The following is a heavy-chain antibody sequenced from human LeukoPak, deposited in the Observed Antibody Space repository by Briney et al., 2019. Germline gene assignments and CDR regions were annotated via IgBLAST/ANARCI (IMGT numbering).Heavy chain of an antibody. CDR1: GFTFSSYW. CDR2: IKQDGSEK. D-gene: IGHD3-10*01. V-gene: IGHV3-7*03. Sequence: GGSLRLSCAASGFTFSSYWMSWVRQAPGKGREWVANIKQDGSEKYYVDSVKGRFTISRDNAKNSLYLQMNSLRAEDTAVYYCARMVRGVTFDYWGQGTLVTVSS. J-gene: IGHJ4*02. CDR3: ARMVRGVTFDY.